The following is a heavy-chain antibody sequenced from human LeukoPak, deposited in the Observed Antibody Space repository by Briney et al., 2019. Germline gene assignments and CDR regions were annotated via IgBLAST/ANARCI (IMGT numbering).Heavy chain of an antibody. D-gene: IGHD5-18*01. CDR1: GFTFSSYG. Sequence: PRGSLRLSCAASGFTFSSYGMHWVRQAPGKGLEWVAFIRYDGSNKYYADSVKGRFTISRDNSKNTLYLQMNSLRAEDTAVYYCAKDGIQLGYFDYWGQGTLVTVSS. J-gene: IGHJ4*02. V-gene: IGHV3-30*02. CDR3: AKDGIQLGYFDY. CDR2: IRYDGSNK.